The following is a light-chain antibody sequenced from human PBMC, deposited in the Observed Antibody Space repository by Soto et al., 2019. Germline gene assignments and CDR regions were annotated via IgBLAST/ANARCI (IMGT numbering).Light chain of an antibody. CDR3: TSYTTSSPYLV. CDR2: DVT. V-gene: IGLV2-14*03. CDR1: SSDVGGYNY. Sequence: QSALTQPASVSGSPGQSITISCTGTSSDVGGYNYVSWYQHHPGKAPKLMIYDVTNRPSGVSNRFSGSKSGNTASLTISGLQAEDDVDYYCTSYTTSSPYLVFGGGTKPTVL. J-gene: IGLJ3*02.